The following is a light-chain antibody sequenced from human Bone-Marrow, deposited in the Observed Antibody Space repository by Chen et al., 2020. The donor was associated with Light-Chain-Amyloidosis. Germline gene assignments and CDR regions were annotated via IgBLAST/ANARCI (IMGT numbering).Light chain of an antibody. J-gene: IGKJ3*01. CDR1: QSLVYSDGNTY. V-gene: IGKV2-30*01. Sequence: DVVMTQSPLSLPFTLGQPASISCRSSQSLVYSDGNTYFSWFQTRPGQSPRRLIYKVCNRDSVVPDRFSGSGSGTDFTLKISRVYAEDVGVYYCIQGRHWPPTFRPGSTVEI. CDR2: KVC. CDR3: IQGRHWPPT.